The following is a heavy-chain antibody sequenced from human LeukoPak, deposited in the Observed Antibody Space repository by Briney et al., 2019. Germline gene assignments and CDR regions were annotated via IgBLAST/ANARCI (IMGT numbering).Heavy chain of an antibody. J-gene: IGHJ4*02. Sequence: GGSLRLSCAASGFTFSSNAMHWVRQAPGKGLEYVSAISSNGGSTYYANSVKGRFTISRDNSQNTLYLQMGSLRAEDMAVYYCAREGPRNYYFDYWGQGTLVTVSS. CDR3: AREGPRNYYFDY. V-gene: IGHV3-64*01. CDR2: ISSNGGST. CDR1: GFTFSSNA.